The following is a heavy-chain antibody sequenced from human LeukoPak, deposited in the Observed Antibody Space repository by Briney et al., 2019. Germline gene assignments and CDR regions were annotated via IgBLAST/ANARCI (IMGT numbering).Heavy chain of an antibody. CDR2: IIPILGIA. J-gene: IGHJ4*02. D-gene: IGHD3-10*01. CDR3: ARTAYGSGSYVDY. CDR1: GGTFSSYA. V-gene: IGHV1-69*04. Sequence: SVKVSCKASGGTFSSYAISWVRQAPGQGLEWMGRIIPILGIANYAQRFQGRVTIAADKSTSTAYMELSSLRSEDTAVYYCARTAYGSGSYVDYWGQGTLVTVSS.